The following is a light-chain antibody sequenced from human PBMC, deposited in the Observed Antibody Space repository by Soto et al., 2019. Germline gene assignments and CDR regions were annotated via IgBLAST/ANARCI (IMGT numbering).Light chain of an antibody. V-gene: IGKV3-20*01. Sequence: EIVLTQSPGTLSLSPGKRATLSCRASQSITNRYLAWYQQKPGQAPRLIIYGASSRATGIPDRFSGGGSGTDFTLTISRLEPEDVVVYYCQQYGSSPRTFGQGTKVEIK. CDR1: QSITNRY. CDR2: GAS. CDR3: QQYGSSPRT. J-gene: IGKJ1*01.